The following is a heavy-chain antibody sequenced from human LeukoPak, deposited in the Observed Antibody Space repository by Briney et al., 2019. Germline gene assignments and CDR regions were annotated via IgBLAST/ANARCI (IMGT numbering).Heavy chain of an antibody. D-gene: IGHD1-1*01. CDR2: IHYSGAT. J-gene: IGHJ4*02. CDR3: ATSVGTTGTT. V-gene: IGHV4-59*08. CDR1: GVSVNSRY. Sequence: SETLSLTCSVSGVSVNSRYWSWVRQPPEKGLEWIGYIHYSGATNYNPPLKSRVSISIDTSKDQFSLKLSSVTAADTAVYYCATSVGTTGTTWGQGTLVIVSS.